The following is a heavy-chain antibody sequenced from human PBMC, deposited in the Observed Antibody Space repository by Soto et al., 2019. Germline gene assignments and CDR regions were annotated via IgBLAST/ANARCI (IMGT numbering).Heavy chain of an antibody. J-gene: IGHJ3*01. D-gene: IGHD3-10*01. CDR2: IYPGDSDT. CDR3: ERTLTKRYGSGSYDGFDV. CDR1: GYSFTSYW. V-gene: IGHV5-51*01. Sequence: EVQLVQSGAEVKKPGESLKISCNGSGYSFTSYWIGWVRQMPGKGVEWMGIIYPGDSDTSYSPSFQGQVTISAAKSISTSYLQWISIMVSDTAMEYCERTLTKRYGSGSYDGFDVWGQGTMVIVS.